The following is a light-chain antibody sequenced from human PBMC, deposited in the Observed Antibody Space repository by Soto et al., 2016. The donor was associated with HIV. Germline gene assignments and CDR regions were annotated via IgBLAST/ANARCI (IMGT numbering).Light chain of an antibody. CDR2: AAS. Sequence: DIQMTQSPSSLSASVGDRVTITCQASQDISNYLNWYQQKPGKAPKLLIYAASSLQSGVPSRFSGSGSGTDFTPTISSLQPEDFATYYCQQSYSTPPITFGQGTRLEIK. CDR1: QDISNY. V-gene: IGKV1-39*01. J-gene: IGKJ5*01. CDR3: QQSYSTPPIT.